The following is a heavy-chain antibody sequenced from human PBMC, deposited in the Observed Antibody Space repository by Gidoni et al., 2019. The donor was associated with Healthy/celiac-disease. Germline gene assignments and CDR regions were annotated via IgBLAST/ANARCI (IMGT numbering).Heavy chain of an antibody. CDR3: VLIAAAVYNAFDI. D-gene: IGHD6-13*01. Sequence: EVQLVESGGGLVHPGGSLSFSCSASGFPFSSYAMHWVRQPQGKGLEYVSAISSNGGSTYYADSVKGRFTISRDNSKNTLYLQMSSLRAEDTAVYYCVLIAAAVYNAFDIWGQGTMVTVSS. CDR1: GFPFSSYA. J-gene: IGHJ3*02. CDR2: ISSNGGST. V-gene: IGHV3-64D*06.